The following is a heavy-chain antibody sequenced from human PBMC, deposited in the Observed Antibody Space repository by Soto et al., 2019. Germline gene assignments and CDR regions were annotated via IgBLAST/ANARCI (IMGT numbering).Heavy chain of an antibody. CDR2: IYHSGST. Sequence: SETMSLTCAVYGGSFSSYWWNWVRQPPGKGLEWIGKIYHSGSTNYNPSLKNRVTISVDKSNNQFSLRLSSVTAADTAVYFCVTSLNYDFWRDGGRHYYFDYWGQGTLVTVSS. CDR1: GGSFSSYW. J-gene: IGHJ4*02. V-gene: IGHV4-4*02. CDR3: VTSLNYDFWRDGGRHYYFDY. D-gene: IGHD3-3*01.